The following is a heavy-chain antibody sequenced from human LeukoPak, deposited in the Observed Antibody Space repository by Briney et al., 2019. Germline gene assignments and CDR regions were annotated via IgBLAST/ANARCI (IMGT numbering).Heavy chain of an antibody. D-gene: IGHD6-13*01. V-gene: IGHV3-53*01. Sequence: GGSLRLSCAASGFTVSSNYMSWVRQAPGKGLEWVSVIYSGGSTYYADSVKGRFTISRDNSKNTLYLQMNSLRAEDTAVYYCARDKRAKRYSSSWYDAFDIWGQGTMDTVSS. J-gene: IGHJ3*02. CDR2: IYSGGST. CDR1: GFTVSSNY. CDR3: ARDKRAKRYSSSWYDAFDI.